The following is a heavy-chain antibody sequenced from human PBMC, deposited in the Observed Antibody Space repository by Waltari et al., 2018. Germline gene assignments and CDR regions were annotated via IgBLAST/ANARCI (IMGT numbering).Heavy chain of an antibody. CDR3: VRSGFLDV. CDR1: GFSFSTYW. D-gene: IGHD3-10*01. J-gene: IGHJ6*02. CDR2: IKPDGSFT. V-gene: IGHV3-74*01. Sequence: EVQLVESGGGLVQPGGSLRISCAASGFSFSTYWMNWARQVPGEELACIARIKPDGSFTAYADSVKGRFTISRDNARNTLYLQMDSLRADDTAIYYCVRSGFLDVWGQGTTVTVSS.